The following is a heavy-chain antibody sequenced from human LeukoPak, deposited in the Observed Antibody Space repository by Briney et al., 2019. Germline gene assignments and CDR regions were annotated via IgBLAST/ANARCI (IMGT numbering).Heavy chain of an antibody. V-gene: IGHV4-4*07. D-gene: IGHD3-22*01. CDR3: ARDKSYYDSSGYYPGGKFDL. CDR1: GGSISSYY. Sequence: SETLSLTCTVSGGSISSYYWSWVRQPVGEGLEWVGRIYTSGSTNYTPSLKSRVTMSVDTSKNHFSLQLSYVTAADTAVYYCARDKSYYDSSGYYPGGKFDLWGQGTLVTVSS. CDR2: IYTSGST. J-gene: IGHJ5*02.